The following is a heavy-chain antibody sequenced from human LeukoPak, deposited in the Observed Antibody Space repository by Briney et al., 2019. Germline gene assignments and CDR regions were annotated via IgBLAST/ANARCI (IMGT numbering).Heavy chain of an antibody. V-gene: IGHV3-53*05. CDR1: GFTLSRNF. J-gene: IGHJ3*02. CDR2: IFGGGNT. Sequence: GGSLRLSCAVSGFTLSRNFMSWDRQAPGKGREWDAVIFGGGNTYYAGSVKGRFTISRDTSKNTLYLQMNSLRAEDMALYYCAKDVRYGYGSGSAFDIWGQGTMVTVSS. D-gene: IGHD3-10*01. CDR3: AKDVRYGYGSGSAFDI.